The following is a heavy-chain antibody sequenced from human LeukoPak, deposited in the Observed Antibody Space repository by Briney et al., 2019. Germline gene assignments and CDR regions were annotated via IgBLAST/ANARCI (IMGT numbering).Heavy chain of an antibody. D-gene: IGHD2-2*03. V-gene: IGHV4-31*03. CDR3: ARWIEGVEGYYYGMDV. CDR2: MHNNGNT. CDR1: GGSISSGRYY. Sequence: PSETLSLTCTVSGGSISSGRYYWTWIRQRPGKGLEWIGYMHNNGNTYYNPYLKSRVTMSEDMSKNQFSLKLSSVRAADAAVYYCARWIEGVEGYYYGMDVWGKGTTVTVSS. J-gene: IGHJ6*04.